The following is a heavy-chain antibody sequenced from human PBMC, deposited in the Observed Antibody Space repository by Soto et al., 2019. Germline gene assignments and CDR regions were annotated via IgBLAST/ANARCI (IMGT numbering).Heavy chain of an antibody. CDR1: GFTVSSNY. V-gene: IGHV3-13*01. J-gene: IGHJ6*02. CDR3: ARELHGGSYGMDV. Sequence: GGSLRLSCAASGFTVSSNYMHWVRQVTGKGLEWVSGITTAGDTYYAGSVKGRFTISREKAKNSLYLQMNSLSAGDTAVYYCARELHGGSYGMDVWGQGTTVTVSS. CDR2: ITTAGDT.